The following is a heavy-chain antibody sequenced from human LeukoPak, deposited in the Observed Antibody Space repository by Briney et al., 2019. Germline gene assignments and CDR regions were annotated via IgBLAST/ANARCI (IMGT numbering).Heavy chain of an antibody. CDR1: GFTFSNYA. D-gene: IGHD6-19*01. CDR2: ISGSAGST. J-gene: IGHJ3*01. V-gene: IGHV3-23*01. Sequence: GGSLRLSCAASGFTFSNYAISWVRQAPGKGVEGVSGISGSAGSTYYADSVKGRFSISRDNSKNTVYLQMNRLRAEDTAAYYCAKDLAYRSGWFLGAFDVWGQGTMVTVSS. CDR3: AKDLAYRSGWFLGAFDV.